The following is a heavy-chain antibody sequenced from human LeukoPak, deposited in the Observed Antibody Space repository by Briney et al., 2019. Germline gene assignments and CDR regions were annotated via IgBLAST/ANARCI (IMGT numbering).Heavy chain of an antibody. V-gene: IGHV1-69*01. J-gene: IGHJ4*02. CDR2: IIPIFGTA. D-gene: IGHD3-3*01. Sequence: ASVKVSCKASGGTFISYAISWVRQAPGQGLEWMGGIIPIFGTANYAQKFQGRVTITADESTSTAYMELSSLRSEDTAVYYCAHRLRFLEWSPYDYWGQGTLVTVSS. CDR1: GGTFISYA. CDR3: AHRLRFLEWSPYDY.